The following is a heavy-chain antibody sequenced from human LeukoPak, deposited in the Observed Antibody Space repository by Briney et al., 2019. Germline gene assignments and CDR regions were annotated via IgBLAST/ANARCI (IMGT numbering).Heavy chain of an antibody. D-gene: IGHD1-1*01. Sequence: PGGSLRLSCVASGLTFSSYALSWVRQAPGKGLDWVSSISVDSITYYLDSVKGRFTISRDNSKSTLYLQMHSLRAEDTALYYCAKCNLNNCREGFDIWGQGTMVTVSS. V-gene: IGHV3-23*01. CDR2: ISVDSIT. CDR1: GLTFSSYA. J-gene: IGHJ3*02. CDR3: AKCNLNNCREGFDI.